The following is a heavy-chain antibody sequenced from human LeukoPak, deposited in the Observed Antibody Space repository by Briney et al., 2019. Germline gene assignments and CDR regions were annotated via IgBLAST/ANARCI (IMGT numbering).Heavy chain of an antibody. J-gene: IGHJ4*02. D-gene: IGHD3-3*01. CDR2: INQDEGEK. Sequence: GGSLRLSCAASGFTFSTYWMGWVRQAPGKGLEWVANINQDEGEKYYVDSVKGRFTISRDNAKNSLYLQMNSLRAEDTAVYYCARLREIPVFGVVTKSTSYFDYWGQGTLVTVSS. CDR3: ARLREIPVFGVVTKSTSYFDY. V-gene: IGHV3-7*01. CDR1: GFTFSTYW.